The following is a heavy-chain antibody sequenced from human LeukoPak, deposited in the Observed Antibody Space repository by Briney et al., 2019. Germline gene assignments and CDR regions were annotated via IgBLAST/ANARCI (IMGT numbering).Heavy chain of an antibody. D-gene: IGHD2-8*01. CDR3: ARGPGLGVDYYGMDV. J-gene: IGHJ6*02. CDR1: GGSFSGYY. Sequence: SETLSLTCAVYGGSFSGYYWSWIRQPPGKGLEWIGEINHSGNTNYNPSLKSRVAISVDTSKNQFSLKLSSVTAADTAVYYCARGPGLGVDYYGMDVWGQGTTVTVPS. V-gene: IGHV4-34*01. CDR2: INHSGNT.